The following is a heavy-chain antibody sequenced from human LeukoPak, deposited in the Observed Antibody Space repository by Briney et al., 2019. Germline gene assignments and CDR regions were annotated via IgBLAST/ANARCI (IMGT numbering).Heavy chain of an antibody. CDR1: GGTFSSYA. CDR3: ARVPEPTYYDFWSGPQGNAFDI. CDR2: ILPIFGTA. D-gene: IGHD3-3*01. V-gene: IGHV1-69*01. Sequence: SVKVSCKASGGTFSSYAISWVRQAPGQGLEWMGGILPIFGTANYAQKFQGRVTITADECTSTAYMKLSSLRSEDTAVYYCARVPEPTYYDFWSGPQGNAFDIWGQGTMVTVSS. J-gene: IGHJ3*02.